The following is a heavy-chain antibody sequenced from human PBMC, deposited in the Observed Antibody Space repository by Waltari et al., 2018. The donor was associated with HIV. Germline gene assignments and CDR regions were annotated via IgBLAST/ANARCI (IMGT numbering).Heavy chain of an antibody. CDR2: INPSGGYT. J-gene: IGHJ4*02. CDR1: GYTFSNYY. V-gene: IGHV1-46*01. D-gene: IGHD5-18*01. Sequence: QVHLVQSGAEVKKPGASVKISCKASGYTFSNYYVHWVRQAPGQGLEWMGLINPSGGYTTYAQRFQGRLTMTRDTSTRTVDMDLTSLKSEDSAVYYCARVSRDSAMVTFDLWGRGPLVRVSS. CDR3: ARVSRDSAMVTFDL.